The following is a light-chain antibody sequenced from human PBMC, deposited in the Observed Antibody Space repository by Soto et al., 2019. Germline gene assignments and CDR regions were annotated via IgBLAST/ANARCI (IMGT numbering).Light chain of an antibody. J-gene: IGLJ1*01. CDR2: DVS. CDR1: SSDVGGYNY. V-gene: IGLV2-14*01. CDR3: SSYTSSSTLEV. Sequence: QSALTQPASVSGSPGQSITISCTGTSSDVGGYNYVSWYQQHPGKAPKLMIYDVSNRPSGVSNRFSGSKSGNTASLTISGLQAEDEADYYRSSYTSSSTLEVFGPGTKVTVL.